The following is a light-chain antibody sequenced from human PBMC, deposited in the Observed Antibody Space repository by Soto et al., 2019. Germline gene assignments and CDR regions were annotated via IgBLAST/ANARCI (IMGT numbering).Light chain of an antibody. J-gene: IGLJ2*01. V-gene: IGLV1-44*01. CDR3: ASWDGSLNGRV. CDR1: SSNIGSNA. Sequence: QSVLTQPPSASGTPGQRVTISCSGSSSNIGSNAANWYRQLPGTAPELLIYSNNQRPSGVPDRFSGSKSGTSAFLAISGLQSEDEADYYCASWDGSLNGRVFGGGTKLTVL. CDR2: SNN.